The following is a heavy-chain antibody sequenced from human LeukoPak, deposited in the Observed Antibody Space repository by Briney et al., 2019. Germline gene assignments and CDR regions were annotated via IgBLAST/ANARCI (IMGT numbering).Heavy chain of an antibody. CDR3: AKKMSITAASQVDY. D-gene: IGHD1-20*01. CDR1: GFTFSSYS. CDR2: ISSSGGST. V-gene: IGHV3-23*01. Sequence: PGVSLRRSCAASGFTFSSYSMSRVRQAPGKGLEWVSAISSSGGSTDYADSVKGRFTISRDNSKNTLYLQMKSLRAEDTAVYYCAKKMSITAASQVDYWGQGTLVTVSS. J-gene: IGHJ4*02.